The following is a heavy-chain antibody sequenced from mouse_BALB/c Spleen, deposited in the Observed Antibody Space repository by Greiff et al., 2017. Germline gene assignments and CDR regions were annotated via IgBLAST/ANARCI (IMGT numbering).Heavy chain of an antibody. J-gene: IGHJ4*01. D-gene: IGHD1-1*01. V-gene: IGHV5-12-1*01. CDR2: ISSGGGST. CDR1: GFAFSSYD. CDR3: ARHSYYYGSSYSYYYAMDY. Sequence: VQLVESGGGLVKPGGSLKLSCAASGFAFSSYDMSWVRQTPEKRLEWVAYISSGGGSTYYPDTVKGRFTISRDNAKNTLYLQMSSLKSEDTAMYYCARHSYYYGSSYSYYYAMDYWGQGTSVTVSS.